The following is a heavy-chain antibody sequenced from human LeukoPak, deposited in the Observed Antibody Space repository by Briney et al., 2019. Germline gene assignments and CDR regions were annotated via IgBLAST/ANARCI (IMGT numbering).Heavy chain of an antibody. CDR1: GYTFTGYY. V-gene: IGHV1-2*02. CDR2: INPNSGGT. J-gene: IGHJ4*02. CDR3: ARGYCSSTSCPDQVDY. D-gene: IGHD2-2*01. Sequence: ASVKVSCKASGYTFTGYYMHWVRQAPGQGLEWMGWINPNSGGTNYAQKFQGRVTMTRDTSIGTAYMELSRLRSDDTAVYYCARGYCSSTSCPDQVDYWGQGTLVTVSS.